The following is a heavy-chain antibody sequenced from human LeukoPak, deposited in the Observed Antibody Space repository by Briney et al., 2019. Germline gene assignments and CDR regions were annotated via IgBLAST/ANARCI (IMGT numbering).Heavy chain of an antibody. Sequence: PSETLSLTCAVYGGSFSGYYWSWIRQPPGKGLEWIGEINHSGSTNYNPSLKSRVTISVDTSKNQFSLKLSSVTAADTAVYYCARLIGTRPPFDYWGRGTLVTVSS. CDR3: ARLIGTRPPFDY. CDR1: GGSFSGYY. J-gene: IGHJ4*02. V-gene: IGHV4-34*01. CDR2: INHSGST.